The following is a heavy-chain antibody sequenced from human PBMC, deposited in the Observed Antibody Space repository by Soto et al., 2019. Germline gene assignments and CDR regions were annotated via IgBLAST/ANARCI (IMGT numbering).Heavy chain of an antibody. D-gene: IGHD2-15*01. Sequence: QVQLVESGGGVVQPGRSLRLSCAASGFTFSGYAMHWVRQAPGKGLEWVAITSSDGSDKYYADSVKGRFTISRDNSKNTLFLQMNSLRAEDTAVYYCARVWVALDYWGQGTLVTVSS. CDR2: TSSDGSDK. CDR3: ARVWVALDY. V-gene: IGHV3-30-3*01. J-gene: IGHJ4*02. CDR1: GFTFSGYA.